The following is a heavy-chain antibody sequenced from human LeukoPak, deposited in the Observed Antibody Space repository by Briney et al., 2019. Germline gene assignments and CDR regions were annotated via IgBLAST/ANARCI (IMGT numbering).Heavy chain of an antibody. CDR2: IYYSGST. V-gene: IGHV4-59*11. Sequence: SETLSLTCTVSGDSISSHYWSWIRQPPGKGLEWIGHIYYSGSTNYNPSLKSRVTISVDKSKNQFSLKLNSITAPDTALYYFAATPAATVRLYNWFEPWGQGTLVTVSS. J-gene: IGHJ5*02. D-gene: IGHD6-25*01. CDR3: AATPAATVRLYNWFEP. CDR1: GDSISSHY.